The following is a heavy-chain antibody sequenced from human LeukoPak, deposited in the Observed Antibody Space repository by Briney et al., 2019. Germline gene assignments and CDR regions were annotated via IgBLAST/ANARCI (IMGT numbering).Heavy chain of an antibody. Sequence: SETLSLTCAVYGGSFSGYYWSWLRQPPGKGLEWIGEINHSGSTNYNPSLKSRVTISVDTSKNQFSLKLSSVTAADTAVYYCARESGYYDSSGYRRYYFDYWGQGTLVTVSS. CDR2: INHSGST. D-gene: IGHD3-22*01. V-gene: IGHV4-34*01. J-gene: IGHJ4*02. CDR3: ARESGYYDSSGYRRYYFDY. CDR1: GGSFSGYY.